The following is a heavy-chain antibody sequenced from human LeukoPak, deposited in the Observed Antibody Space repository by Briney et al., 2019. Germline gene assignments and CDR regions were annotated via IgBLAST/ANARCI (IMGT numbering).Heavy chain of an antibody. D-gene: IGHD4-17*01. Sequence: GGSLRLSCAASGFTFSSYAMSWVRQAPGKGLEWVSAISGSGGSTYYADSVKGRFTISRDNSKNTLYLQMNSLRAEDTAVYYCAKGGSAYGDYEGGDFDYWGQGTLVTVPS. CDR1: GFTFSSYA. J-gene: IGHJ4*02. V-gene: IGHV3-23*01. CDR2: ISGSGGST. CDR3: AKGGSAYGDYEGGDFDY.